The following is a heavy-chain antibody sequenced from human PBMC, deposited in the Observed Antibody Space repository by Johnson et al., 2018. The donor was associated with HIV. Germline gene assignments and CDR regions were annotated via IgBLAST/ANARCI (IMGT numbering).Heavy chain of an antibody. Sequence: VQLVESGGGLIQPGGSLRLSCAASGFTVSSNYMSWVRQPPGKGLEWVSVIYSGGNTYYADSVKGRFPISRDNSKNTLYLQMNSLTAEDTAVYYCATKGSKWELIVEGFAVWGQGTMVTVSS. D-gene: IGHD1-26*01. V-gene: IGHV3-53*01. CDR1: GFTVSSNY. J-gene: IGHJ3*01. CDR3: ATKGSKWELIVEGFAV. CDR2: IYSGGNT.